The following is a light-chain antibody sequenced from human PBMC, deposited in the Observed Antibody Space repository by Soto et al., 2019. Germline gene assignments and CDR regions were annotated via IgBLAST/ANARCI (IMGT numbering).Light chain of an antibody. CDR1: QSVSTY. CDR2: DAS. J-gene: IGKJ4*01. CDR3: QQRINWPLT. Sequence: VLTRCPAIVSLCPGERATLRGWASQSVSTYLAWYQQKPGQAPRLLIYDASNRATGIPARFIGSGSGTDFTLTIGGLEPEDSAVYYCQQRINWPLTFGGGTKVDIK. V-gene: IGKV3-11*01.